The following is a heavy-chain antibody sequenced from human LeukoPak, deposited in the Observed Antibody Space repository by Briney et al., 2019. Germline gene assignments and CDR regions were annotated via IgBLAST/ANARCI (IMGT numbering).Heavy chain of an antibody. CDR2: ISWNSGSI. V-gene: IGHV3-9*01. J-gene: IGHJ6*03. Sequence: PGGSLRLSCAASGFTFDDYAMHWVRQAPGKGLEWVSGISWNSGSIGYADSVKGRFTISRDNAKNSLYLQMNSLRAEDTALYYCAKDAVRGAYYYYYMDVWGKGTTVTISS. D-gene: IGHD3-10*01. CDR1: GFTFDDYA. CDR3: AKDAVRGAYYYYYMDV.